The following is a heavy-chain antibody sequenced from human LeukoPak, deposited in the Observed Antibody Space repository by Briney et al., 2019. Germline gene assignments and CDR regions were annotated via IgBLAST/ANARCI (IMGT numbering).Heavy chain of an antibody. V-gene: IGHV4-39*02. CDR3: ARDRSWYGREILYYYYYGMDV. CDR2: IYYGGST. Sequence: SETLSLTCTVSGGSISSCSYYWGWHRQPPGKGLEWIGSIYYGGSTYYNPSLKGRVAMSVDTFNNQFSLKLSSVTAANTAVYYCARDRSWYGREILYYYYYGMDVWGQGTTVTVSS. CDR1: GGSISSCSYY. J-gene: IGHJ6*02. D-gene: IGHD6-13*01.